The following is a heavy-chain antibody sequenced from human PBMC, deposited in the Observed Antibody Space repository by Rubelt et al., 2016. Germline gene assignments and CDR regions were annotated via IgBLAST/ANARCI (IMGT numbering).Heavy chain of an antibody. CDR1: GGSIRSYY. CDR3: ARQARIAYAFDI. V-gene: IGHV4-59*08. CDR2: MFYTGST. Sequence: QVQLQESGPGLVKPSETLSLICTVSGGSIRSYYWSWIRQPPGKGLEWIGYMFYTGSTNYNPSLKSRVTTSVDTSKNQFSLNLTSVTAADTAVYYCARQARIAYAFDIWGQGTMVTVSS. D-gene: IGHD6-13*01. J-gene: IGHJ3*02.